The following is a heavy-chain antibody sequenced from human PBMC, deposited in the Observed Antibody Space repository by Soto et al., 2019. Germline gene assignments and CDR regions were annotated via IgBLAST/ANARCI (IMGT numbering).Heavy chain of an antibody. CDR3: ARVTSYACADY. V-gene: IGHV1-8*01. CDR1: GYTFTSYD. Sequence: QVQLVQSGAEVKKPGASVKVSCKASGYTFTSYDINWVRQATGQGLEWMGWMNPNSGNTGYAQKFQGRVTMTRNTSIRTPYMALSSLRYKATAVYYCARVTSYACADYWRQGTRVTASS. CDR2: MNPNSGNT. D-gene: IGHD2-2*01. J-gene: IGHJ4*02.